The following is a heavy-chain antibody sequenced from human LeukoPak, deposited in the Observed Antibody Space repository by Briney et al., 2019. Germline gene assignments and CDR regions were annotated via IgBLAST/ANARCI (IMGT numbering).Heavy chain of an antibody. J-gene: IGHJ5*02. CDR3: AKEAASVHSGGWYGLGLNWFDP. CDR1: GFTLTSYG. D-gene: IGHD6-19*01. CDR2: ISYDGINK. Sequence: LTGGSLRLSCEASGFTLTSYGMHWVRQAPGKGLEWVAVISYDGINKYYADSLKGRFTISRDNSKNTLYLQMNSLRVEDTAVYYCAKEAASVHSGGWYGLGLNWFDPWGRGTLVTVSS. V-gene: IGHV3-30*18.